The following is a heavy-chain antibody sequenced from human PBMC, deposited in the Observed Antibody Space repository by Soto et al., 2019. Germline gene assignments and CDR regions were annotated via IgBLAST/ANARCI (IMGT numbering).Heavy chain of an antibody. Sequence: QVQLQESGPGLVKPSETLSLTCSVSGGSISSYYWSWIWQPPGKGLEWIGYISYSGGTNYSPPLRGRVTMSVDTSRNQFPLKVTSVTAADTAVYYCARDSGYCSTTTGSAPFDPWGQGTLVTVSS. CDR1: GGSISSYY. CDR2: ISYSGGT. D-gene: IGHD2-2*01. V-gene: IGHV4-59*01. J-gene: IGHJ5*02. CDR3: ARDSGYCSTTTGSAPFDP.